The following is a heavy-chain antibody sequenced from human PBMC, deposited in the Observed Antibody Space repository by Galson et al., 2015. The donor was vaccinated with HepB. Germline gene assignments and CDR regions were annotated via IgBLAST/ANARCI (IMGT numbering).Heavy chain of an antibody. V-gene: IGHV1-24*01. CDR2: FDPEDGET. Sequence: SVKVSCKVSGYTLTELSMHWVRQAPGKGLEWMGGFDPEDGETIYAQKFQGRVTMTEDTSTDTAYMELSSLRSEDTAVYYCATSYDSSGIWGWFDPWGQGTLVTVSS. D-gene: IGHD3-22*01. CDR1: GYTLTELS. J-gene: IGHJ5*02. CDR3: ATSYDSSGIWGWFDP.